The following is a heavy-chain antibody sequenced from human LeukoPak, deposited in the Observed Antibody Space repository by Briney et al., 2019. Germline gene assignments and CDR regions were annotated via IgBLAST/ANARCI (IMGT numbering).Heavy chain of an antibody. V-gene: IGHV1-2*02. CDR3: ARGSGLSRTFDY. Sequence: ASAKVSCKASGYTFIGYYMHWVRQAPGQGLEWMGWINPNSGGTNYAQKFQGRVTMTRDTSISTAYMELSRLRSDDTAVYYCARGSGLSRTFDYWGQGTLVTVSS. CDR2: INPNSGGT. CDR1: GYTFIGYY. J-gene: IGHJ4*02. D-gene: IGHD3-10*01.